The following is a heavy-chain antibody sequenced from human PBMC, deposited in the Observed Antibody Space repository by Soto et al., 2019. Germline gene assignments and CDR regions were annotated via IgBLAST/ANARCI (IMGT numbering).Heavy chain of an antibody. CDR3: ATHRVDTAMDGAYDY. D-gene: IGHD5-18*01. Sequence: ASVKVSCKVSGYTLTELSMHWVRQAPGKGLEWMGGFDPEDGETIYAQKFQGRVTMTEDTSTDTAYMELSSLRSEDTAVYYCATHRVDTAMDGAYDYWGQVTLVTVSS. CDR1: GYTLTELS. V-gene: IGHV1-24*01. J-gene: IGHJ4*02. CDR2: FDPEDGET.